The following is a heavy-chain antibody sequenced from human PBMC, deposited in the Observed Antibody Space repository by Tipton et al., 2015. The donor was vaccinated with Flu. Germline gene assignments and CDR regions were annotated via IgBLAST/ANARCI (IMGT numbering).Heavy chain of an antibody. CDR3: ARGALSGGWSFDY. V-gene: IGHV4-34*01. D-gene: IGHD6-19*01. CDR1: GGSFSNYN. CDR2: IFHSESS. J-gene: IGHJ4*02. Sequence: GLVKPSETLSLTCAVYGGSFSNYNWHWIRQPPGKGLEWVGEIFHSESSNYNPSLKSRVTISLDTSKNQFSLKLSSVTAADTAVYYCARGALSGGWSFDYWGQGILVSVSS.